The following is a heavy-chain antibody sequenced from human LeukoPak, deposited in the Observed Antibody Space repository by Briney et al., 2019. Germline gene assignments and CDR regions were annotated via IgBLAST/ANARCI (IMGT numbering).Heavy chain of an antibody. J-gene: IGHJ4*02. CDR3: ARDYSYYDSSGYLDY. CDR1: GYTFTSYA. CDR2: INTNTGNP. V-gene: IGHV7-4-1*02. D-gene: IGHD3-22*01. Sequence: ASVKVSCKASGYTFTSYAMNWVRQAPGQGLECMGWINTNTGNPTYAQGFTGRFVFSLDTSVSTAYLQISSLKAEDTAVYYCARDYSYYDSSGYLDYWGQGTLVTVSS.